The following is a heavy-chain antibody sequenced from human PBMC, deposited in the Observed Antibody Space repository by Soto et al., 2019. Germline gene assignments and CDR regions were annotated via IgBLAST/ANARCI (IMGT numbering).Heavy chain of an antibody. V-gene: IGHV3-73*01. CDR3: SRQASDFWSGKPQYYMDV. D-gene: IGHD3-3*01. J-gene: IGHJ6*03. Sequence: EVQLVESGGGLVQPGGSLKLSCAASGFTFSGSALHWVRQASGKGLEWVGRIRSKGNNYATAYGASLKGRFTISRDDSKNTAYLQMNSLNIEDTAVYYCSRQASDFWSGKPQYYMDVWGKGTTSPSP. CDR2: IRSKGNNYAT. CDR1: GFTFSGSA.